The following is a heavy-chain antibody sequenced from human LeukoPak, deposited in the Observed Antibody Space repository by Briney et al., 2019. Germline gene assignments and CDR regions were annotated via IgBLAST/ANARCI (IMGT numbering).Heavy chain of an antibody. V-gene: IGHV3-74*01. CDR2: INTDGTVT. Sequence: GGSLRLSCAASAFTFSKYWMLWVRQAPGKGLESVSRINTDGTVTTYADSVKGRFTVSRDNADNTMFLQMNSVGDEDTAVYYCATKQWLAPPPDSWGQGTPVTVSS. J-gene: IGHJ4*02. CDR3: ATKQWLAPPPDS. CDR1: AFTFSKYW. D-gene: IGHD6-19*01.